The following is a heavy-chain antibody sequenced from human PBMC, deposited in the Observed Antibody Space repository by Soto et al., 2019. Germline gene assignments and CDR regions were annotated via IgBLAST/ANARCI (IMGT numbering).Heavy chain of an antibody. CDR3: TGGAGAPWVRFDS. J-gene: IGHJ4*02. CDR2: ISYSAKT. CDR1: GYSITSGFY. V-gene: IGHV4-38-2*01. D-gene: IGHD3-16*01. Sequence: PSETLSLTCGVSGYSITSGFYWGWVRQSPGKGLEWIGTISYSAKTFYNPSLASRFSMAVDSSKNQFSLRLTSVTAADTALYYCTGGAGAPWVRFDSWGRGILVTVSS.